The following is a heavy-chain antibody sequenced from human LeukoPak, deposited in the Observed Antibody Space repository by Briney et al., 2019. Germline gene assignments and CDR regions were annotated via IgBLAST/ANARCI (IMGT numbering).Heavy chain of an antibody. CDR3: ATDTSTYPGAFDF. J-gene: IGHJ3*01. Sequence: GGSLRLSCVTSGFAVTTKNMTWVRQAPDKGLEWVSIMNTNGKTYYSDSVKGRFSISGDTSTNTLYLQMNRLRVDDAAVYYCATDTSTYPGAFDFWGQGTLVTVSS. CDR1: GFAVTTKN. D-gene: IGHD3-22*01. CDR2: MNTNGKT. V-gene: IGHV3-53*01.